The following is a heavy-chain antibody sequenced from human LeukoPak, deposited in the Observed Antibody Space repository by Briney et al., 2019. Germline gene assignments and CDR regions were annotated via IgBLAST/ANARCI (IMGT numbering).Heavy chain of an antibody. CDR3: ARWGATGYGGY. CDR1: GFTFSSYG. J-gene: IGHJ4*02. CDR2: ISDSSSTI. Sequence: PGGSLRLSCAASGFTFSSYGMNWARQAPGKGLEWVSYISDSSSTIYYADSVKGRLTISRDNAKNSLYLQMNSLRAEDTAVYYCARWGATGYGGYWGQGTLVTVSS. D-gene: IGHD3-9*01. V-gene: IGHV3-48*03.